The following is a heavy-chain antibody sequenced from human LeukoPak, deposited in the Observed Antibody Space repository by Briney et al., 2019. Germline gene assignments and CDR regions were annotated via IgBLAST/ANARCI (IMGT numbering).Heavy chain of an antibody. CDR3: VRESRSGTSY. CDR1: GFTFSAYA. V-gene: IGHV3-7*01. D-gene: IGHD3-10*01. CDR2: IRVDGSVE. Sequence: GGSLRLSCAASGFTFSAYAMTWVRQAPGKGLEWVATIRVDGSVEYPEDSRKGRFTISRDNAKNSLYLQMNSLRAEDMAVFFCVRESRSGTSYWGQGTLVTVSS. J-gene: IGHJ4*02.